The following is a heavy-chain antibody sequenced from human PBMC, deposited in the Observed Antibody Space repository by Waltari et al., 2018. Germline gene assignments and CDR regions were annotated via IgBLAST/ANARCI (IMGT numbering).Heavy chain of an antibody. CDR1: GGSISSGGYY. CDR3: AREGGLNYYYYYGMDV. Sequence: QVQLQESGPGLVKPSQTLSLTCTVSGGSISSGGYYWSWIRQHPGKGLEWIGYIYYSGSTYYNPSLKSRVTISVDTSKNQFSLKLSSVTAADTAVYYCAREGGLNYYYYYGMDVWGQGTKVTVSS. V-gene: IGHV4-31*03. J-gene: IGHJ6*02. D-gene: IGHD1-26*01. CDR2: IYYSGST.